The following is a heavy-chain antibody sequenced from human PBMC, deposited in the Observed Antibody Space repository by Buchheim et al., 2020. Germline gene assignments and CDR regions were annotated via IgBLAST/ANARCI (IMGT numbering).Heavy chain of an antibody. CDR1: GFSFSTSG. J-gene: IGHJ6*02. V-gene: IGHV3-48*03. CDR3: ARDLRITIFGVVITNYYYGMDV. Sequence: EVQLVESGGGLVQPGGSLRLSCAASGFSFSTSGMNWVRQAPGKGLEWVSYISSSGSTIYYADSVKGRFTISRDNAKNSLYLPMNSLRAEDTAVYYCARDLRITIFGVVITNYYYGMDVWGQGTT. CDR2: ISSSGSTI. D-gene: IGHD3-3*01.